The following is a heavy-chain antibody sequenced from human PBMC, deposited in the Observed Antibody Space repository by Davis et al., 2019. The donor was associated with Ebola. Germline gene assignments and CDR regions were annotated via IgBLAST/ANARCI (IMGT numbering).Heavy chain of an antibody. J-gene: IGHJ6*02. Sequence: GGSLRLSCAASGFTFDDYGMSWVRQAPGKGLEWVSGINWNGGSTGYADSVKGRFTISRDNVKNSLYLQMNSLRAEDTALYHCVKQLGHYYYYGMDVWGQGTTVTVSS. CDR1: GFTFDDYG. CDR3: VKQLGHYYYYGMDV. V-gene: IGHV3-20*01. CDR2: INWNGGST. D-gene: IGHD6-13*01.